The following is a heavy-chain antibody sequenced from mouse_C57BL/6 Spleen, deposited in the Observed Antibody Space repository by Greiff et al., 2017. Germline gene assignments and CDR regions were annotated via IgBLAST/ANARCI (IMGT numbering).Heavy chain of an antibody. CDR3: ARRCSSPYAMDY. J-gene: IGHJ4*01. D-gene: IGHD1-1*01. CDR2: IDPSDSYT. V-gene: IGHV1-69*01. CDR1: GYTFTSYW. Sequence: VQLQQPGAELVMPGASVKLSCKASGYTFTSYWMHWVKQRPGQGLEWIGEIDPSDSYTNYNQKFKGKSTLTVDKSSSTAYMQLSSLTSEDSAVYYCARRCSSPYAMDYWGQGTSVTVSS.